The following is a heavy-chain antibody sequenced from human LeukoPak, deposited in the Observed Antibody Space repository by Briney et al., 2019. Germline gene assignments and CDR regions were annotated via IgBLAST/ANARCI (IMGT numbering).Heavy chain of an antibody. CDR1: GGSISSYY. CDR2: IYYSGST. V-gene: IGHV4-59*01. D-gene: IGHD2-15*01. J-gene: IGHJ6*03. Sequence: SETLSLTCTVSGGSISSYYWSWIRQPPGKGLEWIGYIYYSGSTNYSPSLKSRVTISGDTSKNQFSLKLSSVTAADTAVYYCAREGRKSRGIDIVRKKERGYYYMDVWGKGTTVTVSS. CDR3: AREGRKSRGIDIVRKKERGYYYMDV.